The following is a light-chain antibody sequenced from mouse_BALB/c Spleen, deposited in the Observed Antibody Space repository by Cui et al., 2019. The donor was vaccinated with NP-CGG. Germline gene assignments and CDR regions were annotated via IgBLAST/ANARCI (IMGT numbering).Light chain of an antibody. CDR3: ALWYSNHWV. CDR1: TGAVTTINY. CDR2: GTN. Sequence: AVLSQGSALTTSPGETVTLTCRSSTGAVTTINYANWVQEKPDHLFTGLIGGTNNRAPGVPARFSGSLIGDKAALTITGAQTEDEAIYFCALWYSNHWVFGGGTKLTVL. V-gene: IGLV1*01. J-gene: IGLJ1*01.